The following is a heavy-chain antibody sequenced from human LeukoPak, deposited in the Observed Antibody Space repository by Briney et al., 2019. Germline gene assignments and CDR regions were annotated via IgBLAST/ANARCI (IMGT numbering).Heavy chain of an antibody. V-gene: IGHV1-2*02. CDR1: GYTFTGYY. J-gene: IGHJ4*02. CDR3: ARGDLSGSYTGIDY. CDR2: INPNSGGT. D-gene: IGHD3-10*01. Sequence: ASVKVSCKASGYTFTGYYMHWVRQAPGQGLEWMGWINPNSGGTNYAQKFQGRVTMTRDTSISTAYMELSRLRSDDTAVYYCARGDLSGSYTGIDYWGQGTLVTVSS.